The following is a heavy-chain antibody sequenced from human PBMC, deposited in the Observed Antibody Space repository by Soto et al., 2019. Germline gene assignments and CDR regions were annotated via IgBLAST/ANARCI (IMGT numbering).Heavy chain of an antibody. D-gene: IGHD1-20*01. CDR3: TSRARGIKVGLEAFDI. CDR2: IIHIYGTG. J-gene: IGHJ3*02. Sequence: SVKVSCKASGGAVSSDVITWVRQAPGRVLDWMGGIIHIYGTGNYAKKFQGRVTIKADEPTSKTYMELSTLTYEETAVYYCTSRARGIKVGLEAFDIWG. CDR1: GGAVSSDV. V-gene: IGHV1-69*13.